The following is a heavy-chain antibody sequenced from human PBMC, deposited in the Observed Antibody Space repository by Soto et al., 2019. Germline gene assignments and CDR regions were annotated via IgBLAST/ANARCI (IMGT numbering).Heavy chain of an antibody. J-gene: IGHJ6*02. CDR3: ARDRKGRADGFIYYYGMEV. CDR1: GESVGRGTNY. V-gene: IGHV4-61*01. D-gene: IGHD6-13*01. CDR2: IFDAATA. Sequence: QVQLQESGPGLMKPSGTLSLICSVSGESVGRGTNYWSWVRQAPGRGLEWIGYIFDAATAIDNPSFESRVSISLDAAKNQVSLKLSYVTAADTAIYYCARDRKGRADGFIYYYGMEVWGQGTSVTVSS.